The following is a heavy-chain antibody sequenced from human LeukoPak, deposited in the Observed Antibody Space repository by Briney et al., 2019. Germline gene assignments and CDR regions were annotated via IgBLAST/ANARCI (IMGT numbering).Heavy chain of an antibody. CDR3: ARSELRFLEWFGDFNWFDP. CDR1: GYTFTSYG. CDR2: ISAYNGNT. J-gene: IGHJ5*02. D-gene: IGHD3-3*01. V-gene: IGHV1-18*01. Sequence: ASVNVSCKASGYTFTSYGISWVRQAPGQGLEWMGWISAYNGNTNYAQKLQGRVTMTTDTSTSTAYMELRSLRSDDTAVYYCARSELRFLEWFGDFNWFDPWGQGTLVTVSS.